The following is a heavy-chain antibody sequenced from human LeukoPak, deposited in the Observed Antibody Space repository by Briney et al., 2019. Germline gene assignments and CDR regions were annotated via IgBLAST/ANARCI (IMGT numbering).Heavy chain of an antibody. Sequence: PGGSLRLSCAASGFTFRSYGMHWVRQAPGKGLEWVAVISYDGSNKYYADSVKGRFTISRDNSKNTLYLQMNSLRAEDTAVYYCASRRSGSYFISYWGQGTLVTVSS. D-gene: IGHD3-10*01. J-gene: IGHJ4*02. CDR1: GFTFRSYG. CDR2: ISYDGSNK. V-gene: IGHV3-30*03. CDR3: ASRRSGSYFISY.